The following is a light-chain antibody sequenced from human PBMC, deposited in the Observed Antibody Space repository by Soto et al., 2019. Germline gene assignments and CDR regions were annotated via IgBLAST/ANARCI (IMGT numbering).Light chain of an antibody. CDR2: DAS. V-gene: IGKV1-33*01. J-gene: IGKJ4*01. CDR1: QDISNY. Sequence: DIQMTQSPSSLSASVGDRVTITCQASQDISNYLNWYQQKPGKAPKLLIYDASTLETGVPSRFSGSGSGTDFTFTINSLQPEDIATYYCQHYDNLPPTFGGGTKVEIK. CDR3: QHYDNLPPT.